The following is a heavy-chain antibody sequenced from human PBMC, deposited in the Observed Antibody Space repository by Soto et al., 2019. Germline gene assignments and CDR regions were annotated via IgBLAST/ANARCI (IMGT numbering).Heavy chain of an antibody. D-gene: IGHD6-25*01. J-gene: IGHJ4*02. CDR1: GYTVATYA. CDR2: MNTNTGNT. Sequence: QVPLVQSGAEVKKPGASVKVSCKASGYTVATYAFAWVWPATGQGLEWMGWMNTNTGNTGYAQAFRGRVTMTRNTSITTAYMELSSLRSEETAVYFWARREERSGAYYIDSGGQGTLVTVS. V-gene: IGHV1-8*01. CDR3: ARREERSGAYYIDS.